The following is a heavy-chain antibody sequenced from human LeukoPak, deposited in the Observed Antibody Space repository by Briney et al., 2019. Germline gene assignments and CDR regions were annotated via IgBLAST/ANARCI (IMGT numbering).Heavy chain of an antibody. CDR3: AKERKLAYYGMDV. V-gene: IGHV3-9*01. CDR1: GFTFDDYA. CDR2: ISWNSGSI. Sequence: GGSLRLSCAASGFTFDDYAMHWVRQDPGKGLEWVSGISWNSGSIGYADSVKGRFTISRDNAKNSLYLQMNSLRAEDTALYYCAKERKLAYYGMDVWGQGTTVTVSS. J-gene: IGHJ6*02.